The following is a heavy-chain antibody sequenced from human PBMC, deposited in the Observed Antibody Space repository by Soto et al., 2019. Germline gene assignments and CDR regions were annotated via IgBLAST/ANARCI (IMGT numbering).Heavy chain of an antibody. CDR3: ARSPLFYDSSVYDSFCRPNECFQH. J-gene: IGHJ1*01. CDR2: IYSSGST. Sequence: QVQLQESGPGLVKPSQTLSLTCTVSGGSISSGGYYRSWIRQHPGKGLESIGYIYSSGSTYYTPYLYRRLTVSVHKPKKQVSRKLASVTAADTAVYYCARSPLFYDSSVYDSFCRPNECFQHWGQGTLVIVCS. CDR1: GGSISSGGYY. D-gene: IGHD3-22*01. V-gene: IGHV4-31*03.